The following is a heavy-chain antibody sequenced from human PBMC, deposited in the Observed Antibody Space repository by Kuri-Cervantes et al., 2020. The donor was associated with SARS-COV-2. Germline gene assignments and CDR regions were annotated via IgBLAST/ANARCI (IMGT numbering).Heavy chain of an antibody. Sequence: APVKVSCKASGYTFTSYGISWVRQAPGQGLEWMGWISAYNGNTNYAQKLQGRVTMTTDTSTSTAYMELRSLRSDDTAVYYCAREWITMVRGPFDYWGQGTLVTVSS. CDR2: ISAYNGNT. CDR1: GYTFTSYG. V-gene: IGHV1-18*01. D-gene: IGHD3-10*01. CDR3: AREWITMVRGPFDY. J-gene: IGHJ4*02.